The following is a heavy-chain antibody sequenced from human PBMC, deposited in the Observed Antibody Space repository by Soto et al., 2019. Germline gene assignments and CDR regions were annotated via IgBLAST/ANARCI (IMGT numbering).Heavy chain of an antibody. V-gene: IGHV3-30*19. CDR2: TSYDGTDK. CDR3: ARWGTTGGLDV. CDR1: GFTFRSYV. Sequence: QVQLVESGGGVVQPGTSLRVSCVGSGFTFRSYVIHWVRQDPGKGLEWVALTSYDGTDKYYGDSVRGRFTISRDNSRNTVDLQMDSLRLEDTARYYFARWGTTGGLDVWGQGTRVSVSS. J-gene: IGHJ1*01. D-gene: IGHD3-16*01.